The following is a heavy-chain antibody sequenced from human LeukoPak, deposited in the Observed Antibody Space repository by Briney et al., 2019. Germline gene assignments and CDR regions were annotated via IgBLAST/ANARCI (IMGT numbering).Heavy chain of an antibody. CDR1: GYTFTSNG. Sequence: ASVKVSCKASGYTFTSNGISWVRQAPGQGLEWMGWISAYNGNTNYAQKLQGRVTMTTDTSTSTAYMELRSLRSDDTAVYYCARSPGYSSSWGGENFDYWGQRTLVTVSS. D-gene: IGHD6-13*01. J-gene: IGHJ4*02. CDR3: ARSPGYSSSWGGENFDY. V-gene: IGHV1-18*01. CDR2: ISAYNGNT.